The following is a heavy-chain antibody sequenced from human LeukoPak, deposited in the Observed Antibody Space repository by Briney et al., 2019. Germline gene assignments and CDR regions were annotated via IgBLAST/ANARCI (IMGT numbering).Heavy chain of an antibody. CDR1: GFIFSNYE. D-gene: IGHD5-24*01. Sequence: GGSLRLSCAASGFIFSNYEMNWVRQAPGKGLEWVSYVSSSGTTIYYADSVKGRFTISRDNAKNSLSLQMNSLRAEDTAVYYCARGTWATLYYYYMDVWGKGTTVTVSS. V-gene: IGHV3-48*03. CDR3: ARGTWATLYYYYMDV. CDR2: VSSSGTTI. J-gene: IGHJ6*03.